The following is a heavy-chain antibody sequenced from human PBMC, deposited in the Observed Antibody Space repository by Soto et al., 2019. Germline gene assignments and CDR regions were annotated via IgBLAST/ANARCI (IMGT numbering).Heavy chain of an antibody. D-gene: IGHD3-16*01. Sequence: QVQLQESGPGLVKPSQTLSLTCNVSGGDMSSYGSYWGWIRQHPGKVLEWIGYIYTSGYTYYTPSLRSRVTTLVATSNNQFSLRLRAVTAANTALYSGAAYYDGWFDPWCQGILVTVSS. CDR3: AAYYDGWFDP. CDR1: GGDMSSYGSY. J-gene: IGHJ5*02. CDR2: IYTSGYT. V-gene: IGHV4-31*03.